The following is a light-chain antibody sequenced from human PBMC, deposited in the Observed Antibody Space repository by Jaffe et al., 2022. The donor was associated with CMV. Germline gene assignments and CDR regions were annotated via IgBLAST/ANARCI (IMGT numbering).Light chain of an antibody. V-gene: IGKV1-33*01. Sequence: DIQLTQSPSSLSASVGDRVIITCQASQDIYKFLNWYQQKPGKAPKILIYDASNLERGVPSRFSGTGSGTVFTFTISNLQPEDVATYYCQQYTDLFSFGPGTRVDLK. CDR3: QQYTDLFS. CDR1: QDIYKF. J-gene: IGKJ3*01. CDR2: DAS.